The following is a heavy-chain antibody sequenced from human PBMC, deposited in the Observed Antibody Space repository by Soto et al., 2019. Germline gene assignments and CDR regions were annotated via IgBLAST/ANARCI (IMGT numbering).Heavy chain of an antibody. CDR2: SYYTGSS. Sequence: TLSLTCTVSGGSISSGGYYWSWIRQHPGKGLGWVGYSYYTGSSYYNPSLESRVTISVNASKNQLSLRLASVTAADPAVYYCARDLRGYSRYDDLDYWGQGIPVTVSS. J-gene: IGHJ4*02. D-gene: IGHD5-12*01. CDR1: GGSISSGGYY. CDR3: ARDLRGYSRYDDLDY. V-gene: IGHV4-31*03.